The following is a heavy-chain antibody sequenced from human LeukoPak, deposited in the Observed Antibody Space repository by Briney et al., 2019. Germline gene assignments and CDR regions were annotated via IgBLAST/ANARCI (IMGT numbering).Heavy chain of an antibody. J-gene: IGHJ4*02. CDR1: VFTFSSYS. V-gene: IGHV3-21*01. CDR3: ARSVGETGIVVVPAAIFDY. D-gene: IGHD2-2*01. Sequence: GGSLRLSCAASVFTFSSYSMNWVRQAPGKGLEWVSSISSSSSYIYYADSVKGRFTISRDNAKNSLYLQMNSLRAEDTAVYYCARSVGETGIVVVPAAIFDYWGQGTLVTVSS. CDR2: ISSSSSYI.